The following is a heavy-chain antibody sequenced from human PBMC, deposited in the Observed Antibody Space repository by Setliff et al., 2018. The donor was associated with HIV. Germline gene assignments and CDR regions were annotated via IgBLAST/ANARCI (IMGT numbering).Heavy chain of an antibody. Sequence: GGSLRLSCAASGFTFRNFSMNWVRQAPGKGLEWVSSISSSSSYIYYADSVKGRFTISRDNAKKSLYLQMNSLRAEDTAAYYCARGDQFYYGSGSYSDYWGRGTLVTVSS. D-gene: IGHD3-10*01. CDR2: ISSSSSYI. CDR3: ARGDQFYYGSGSYSDY. CDR1: GFTFRNFS. V-gene: IGHV3-21*01. J-gene: IGHJ4*02.